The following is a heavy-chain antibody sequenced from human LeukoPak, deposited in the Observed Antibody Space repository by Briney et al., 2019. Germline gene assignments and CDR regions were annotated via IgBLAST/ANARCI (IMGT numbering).Heavy chain of an antibody. D-gene: IGHD4-23*01. V-gene: IGHV3-53*01. CDR1: GFTFSSYA. CDR3: ARSNYGGLDY. Sequence: GGSLRLSCAASGFTFSSYAMSWVRQAPGKGLEWVSIIYSDGATYFADSMKGRFTLFRDSSKNMLYLQMNNLRAEDTAVYYCARSNYGGLDYWGQGTLVTVSS. J-gene: IGHJ4*02. CDR2: IYSDGAT.